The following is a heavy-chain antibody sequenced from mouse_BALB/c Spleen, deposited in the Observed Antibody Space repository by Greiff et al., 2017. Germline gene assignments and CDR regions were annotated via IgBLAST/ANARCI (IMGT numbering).Heavy chain of an antibody. CDR1: GFNIKDYY. CDR3: NGVHGNYDGY. J-gene: IGHJ2*01. D-gene: IGHD2-1*01. V-gene: IGHV14-4*02. Sequence: VHVKQSGAELVRSGASVKLSCTASGFNIKDYYMHWVKQRPEQGLEWIGWIDPENGDTEYAPKFQGKATMTADTSSNTAYLQLSSLTSEDTAVYYCNGVHGNYDGYWGQGTTLTVSS. CDR2: IDPENGDT.